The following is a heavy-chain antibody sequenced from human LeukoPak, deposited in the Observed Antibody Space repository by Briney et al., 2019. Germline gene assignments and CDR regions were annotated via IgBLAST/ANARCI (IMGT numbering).Heavy chain of an antibody. CDR1: GYTLTSYD. CDR2: MNTNSGNT. J-gene: IGHJ4*02. Sequence: ASVTVSCKASGYTLTSYDIKWVRQAPGEGLEWMGWMNTNSGNTDYGQKFQGRFTLTINNSITTAYMELNSLRSEDTAVYYCARARRYYCSTSCYALVAFWGQGTLDTVPS. CDR3: ARARRYYCSTSCYALVAF. V-gene: IGHV1-8*01. D-gene: IGHD2-2*01.